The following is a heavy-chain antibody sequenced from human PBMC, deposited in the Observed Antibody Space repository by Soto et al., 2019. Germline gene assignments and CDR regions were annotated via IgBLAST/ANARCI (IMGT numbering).Heavy chain of an antibody. CDR3: AREVVAAAPGLGAFDI. CDR1: GGSISSGGYY. CDR2: IYYSGNT. D-gene: IGHD2-15*01. V-gene: IGHV4-31*03. J-gene: IGHJ3*02. Sequence: SEPMSLTCTVAGGSISSGGYYWSWIRQHPGKGLEWIGYIYYSGNTYYNPSLKSRVTISVDTSKNQFSLKLSSVTAADTAVYYCAREVVAAAPGLGAFDIWGQGTMVPVSS.